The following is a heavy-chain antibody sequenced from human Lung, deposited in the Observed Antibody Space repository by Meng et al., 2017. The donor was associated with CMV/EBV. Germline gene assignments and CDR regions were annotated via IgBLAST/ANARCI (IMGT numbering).Heavy chain of an antibody. CDR1: LSTSGVG. V-gene: IGHV2-5*01. J-gene: IGHJ5*02. Sequence: LSTSGVGVGWIRQPPGKALEWLTLNYWNDDKKYSPSLKSKLTITKDTSKDQVVLTMNNMDPVDTATYYCAHRRLWYDFWSAQPVWFDPWGQGTLVTVSS. D-gene: IGHD3-3*01. CDR2: NYWNDDK. CDR3: AHRRLWYDFWSAQPVWFDP.